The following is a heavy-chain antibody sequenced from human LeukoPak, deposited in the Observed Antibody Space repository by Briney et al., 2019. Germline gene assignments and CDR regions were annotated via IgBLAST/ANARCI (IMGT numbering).Heavy chain of an antibody. CDR1: GFTFSSYA. CDR2: ISGSGGST. Sequence: PGGSLRLSCAASGFTFSSYAMSWVRQAPGKGLEWVSAISGSGGSTYYADSVKGRFTISRDNSKNTLYLQMNSLRAEDTAVYYCAKDYPIFGVVISHFDYWGQGTLVTVSS. J-gene: IGHJ4*02. V-gene: IGHV3-23*01. CDR3: AKDYPIFGVVISHFDY. D-gene: IGHD3-3*01.